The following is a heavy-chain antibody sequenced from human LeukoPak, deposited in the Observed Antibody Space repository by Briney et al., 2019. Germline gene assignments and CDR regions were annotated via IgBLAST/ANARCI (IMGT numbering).Heavy chain of an antibody. V-gene: IGHV4-39*01. Sequence: SETLSLTCTVSGGSISSSSYYWGWIRQPPGKGLEWIGSIYYSGSTYYNPSLKSRVTISVDKSKNKFSLKLSSVTDAETAVYYCARLGRGNTVTTNYYYYGMDVWGQGTTVTVSS. J-gene: IGHJ6*02. CDR2: IYYSGST. D-gene: IGHD4-17*01. CDR1: GGSISSSSYY. CDR3: ARLGRGNTVTTNYYYYGMDV.